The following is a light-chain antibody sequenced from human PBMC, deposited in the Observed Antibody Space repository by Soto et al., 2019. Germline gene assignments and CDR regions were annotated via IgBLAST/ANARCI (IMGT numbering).Light chain of an antibody. CDR2: DNN. V-gene: IGLV1-51*01. CDR1: SSNIGNNY. Sequence: QSVLTQPPSVSAAPGQKVTISCSGSSSNIGNNYVSWYQQLPGAAPKLLIYDNNKRPSGIPDQFSGSKSGTSATLGITGLQTGDEADYYCATWDSSLNVVIFGGGTKLTVL. CDR3: ATWDSSLNVVI. J-gene: IGLJ2*01.